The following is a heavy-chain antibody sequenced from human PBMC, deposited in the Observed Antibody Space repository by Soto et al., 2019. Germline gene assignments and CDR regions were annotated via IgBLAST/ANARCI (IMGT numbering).Heavy chain of an antibody. J-gene: IGHJ6*01. CDR2: IYYSGST. D-gene: IGHD3-10*01. V-gene: IGHV4-59*01. CDR1: GGSISSYY. CDR3: ARGGMVRGVIVHYYYYYGMDV. Sequence: QVQLQESGPGLVKPSETLSLTCTVSGGSISSYYWSWIRQPPGKGLEWIGYIYYSGSTNYNPSLKSRVTISVDTSKNQFSLKLSSVTAADTAVYYCARGGMVRGVIVHYYYYYGMDVW.